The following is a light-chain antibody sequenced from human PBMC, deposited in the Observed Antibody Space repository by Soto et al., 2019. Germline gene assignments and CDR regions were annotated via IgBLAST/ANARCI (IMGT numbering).Light chain of an antibody. Sequence: EIVMTQSPATLSVSPGERATLSCRASQSVSSNLAWYQQKPGQAPRPRIYRASTRATGIPARFSGSGSGTECTLTISSLQSEDFAVYYCQQYNNWPPWTFGQGTKGEIK. V-gene: IGKV3-15*01. CDR1: QSVSSN. CDR3: QQYNNWPPWT. J-gene: IGKJ1*01. CDR2: RAS.